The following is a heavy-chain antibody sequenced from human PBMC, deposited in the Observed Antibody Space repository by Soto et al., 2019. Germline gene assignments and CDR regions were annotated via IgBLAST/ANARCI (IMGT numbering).Heavy chain of an antibody. J-gene: IGHJ6*02. CDR1: GGTVSSCA. CDR3: ARDIGYYYDSSGYSSPYYGMDV. Sequence: SAKLCCKASGGTVSSCAISWVRQETGQGLEWMGGIIPIFGTANYAQKFQGRVTITADESTSTAYMELSSLRSEDTAVYYCARDIGYYYDSSGYSSPYYGMDVWGQGTTVTVS. V-gene: IGHV1-69*13. D-gene: IGHD3-22*01. CDR2: IIPIFGTA.